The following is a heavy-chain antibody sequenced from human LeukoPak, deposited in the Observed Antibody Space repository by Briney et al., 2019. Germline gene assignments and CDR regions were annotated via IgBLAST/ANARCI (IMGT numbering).Heavy chain of an antibody. CDR1: GGSISSGGYY. CDR3: ARDLAPSQGAAAGALYNWFDP. CDR2: IYHSGST. V-gene: IGHV4-30-2*01. J-gene: IGHJ5*02. Sequence: PSETLSLTCTVSGGSISSGGYYWSWIRQPPGKGLEWIGYIYHSGSTYYNPSLKSRVTISVDRSKNQFSLKLSSVTAADTAVYYCARDLAPSQGAAAGALYNWFDPWGQGTLVTVSS. D-gene: IGHD6-13*01.